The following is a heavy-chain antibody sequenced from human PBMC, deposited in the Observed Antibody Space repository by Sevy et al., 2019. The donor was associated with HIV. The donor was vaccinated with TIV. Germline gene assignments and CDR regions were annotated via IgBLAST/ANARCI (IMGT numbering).Heavy chain of an antibody. J-gene: IGHJ4*02. CDR3: AKESLGYCSGGSCYSHFDY. CDR2: ISGSGGST. V-gene: IGHV3-23*01. CDR1: GFTFSSYA. Sequence: GGSLRLSCAASGFTFSSYAMSWVRQAPGKGLEWVSAISGSGGSTYYADSVKGRFTISRDNSKNTLYLQMNSLRAEDTAVYYCAKESLGYCSGGSCYSHFDYWGQGTLVTVSS. D-gene: IGHD2-15*01.